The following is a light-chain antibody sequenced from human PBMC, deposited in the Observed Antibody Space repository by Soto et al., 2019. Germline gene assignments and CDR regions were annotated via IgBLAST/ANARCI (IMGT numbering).Light chain of an antibody. CDR3: QQYNSYWT. V-gene: IGKV1-5*01. J-gene: IGKJ1*01. Sequence: DIQMTQSPSTLSSSVGDRVTITCRASQSISSWLAWYQQKAGKAPKLLIYDASSLESGVPSRFSGSGSATEFTLTISSLQPDDFATYYCQQYNSYWTFGQGTKVDI. CDR1: QSISSW. CDR2: DAS.